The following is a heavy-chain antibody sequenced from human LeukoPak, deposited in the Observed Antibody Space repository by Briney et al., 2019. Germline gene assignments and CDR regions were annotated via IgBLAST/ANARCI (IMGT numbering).Heavy chain of an antibody. D-gene: IGHD4-17*01. CDR2: VHYSGTT. Sequence: SETLSLTCTVSDGSITNYDWSWVRQPPGKGLEFIGHVHYSGTTNYNPSLRSRVTISIDTSKKHFFLKLKSVTAADTAVYYRATGYGDFRVEGRYFYSWGQGTLVTVSP. V-gene: IGHV4-59*01. CDR1: DGSITNYD. CDR3: ATGYGDFRVEGRYFYS. J-gene: IGHJ4*02.